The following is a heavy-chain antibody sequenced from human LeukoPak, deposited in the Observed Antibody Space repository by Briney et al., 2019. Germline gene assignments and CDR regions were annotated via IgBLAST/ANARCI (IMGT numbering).Heavy chain of an antibody. J-gene: IGHJ6*03. V-gene: IGHV4-34*01. Sequence: SETLSLTCAVYGGSFSGYYRTWIRQSPGKGLEWIGEINPSGSTYYNPSLKSRLTISRDTSKNQFSLRLSSVTAADTAVYYCARGRQEISMILVVMTGVSYYLDVRGKGTTVTVS. CDR3: ARGRQEISMILVVMTGVSYYLDV. D-gene: IGHD3-22*01. CDR1: GGSFSGYY. CDR2: INPSGST.